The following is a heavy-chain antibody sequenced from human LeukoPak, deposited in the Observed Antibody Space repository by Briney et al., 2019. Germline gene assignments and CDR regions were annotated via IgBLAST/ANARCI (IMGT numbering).Heavy chain of an antibody. CDR2: IKSETNGGTA. CDR1: GLTFSNAW. J-gene: IGHJ4*02. D-gene: IGHD2-15*01. CDR3: TTNPGSWGDF. Sequence: GGSLRLSCAVSGLTFSNAWMNWVRQAPGKGLEWVAHIKSETNGGTADYAAAVEGRFTISRDDSKNTLYLQMNSLKIEDTAVYFCTTNPGSWGDFWGQGSLVTVSS. V-gene: IGHV3-15*07.